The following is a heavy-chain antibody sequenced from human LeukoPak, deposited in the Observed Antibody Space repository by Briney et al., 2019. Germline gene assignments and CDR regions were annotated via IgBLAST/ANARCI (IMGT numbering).Heavy chain of an antibody. D-gene: IGHD2-15*01. CDR1: GFTFSSYW. J-gene: IGHJ5*02. CDR3: ARDHVVVVVAATHWFDP. V-gene: IGHV3-7*01. Sequence: PGGSLRLSCAASGFTFSSYWMSWVRQAPGKGLEWVANIKQDGSEKYYVDSVKGRFTISRDNAKNSLYLQMNSLRAEDTAAYYCARDHVVVVVAATHWFDPWGQGTLVTVSS. CDR2: IKQDGSEK.